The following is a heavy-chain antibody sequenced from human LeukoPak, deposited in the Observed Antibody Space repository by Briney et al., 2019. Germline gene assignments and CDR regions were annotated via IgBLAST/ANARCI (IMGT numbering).Heavy chain of an antibody. V-gene: IGHV5-51*01. CDR1: GYNFSNYW. J-gene: IGHJ4*02. Sequence: GESLKISCQGFGYNFSNYWIAWVRQMPGKGLEWMGIIYPGDSDTRYSPSFQGQVTISADKSISTAYLQWSSLKASDTAMYYCATLPIAGHRNFDYWGQGTLVTVSS. CDR3: ATLPIAGHRNFDY. D-gene: IGHD6-13*01. CDR2: IYPGDSDT.